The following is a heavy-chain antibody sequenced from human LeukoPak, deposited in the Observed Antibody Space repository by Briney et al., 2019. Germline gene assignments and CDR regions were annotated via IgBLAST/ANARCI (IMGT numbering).Heavy chain of an antibody. V-gene: IGHV3-48*01. CDR3: ARDSGGSSWYYFDY. CDR1: GFTFSSYS. J-gene: IGHJ4*02. Sequence: GGSLRLSCAASGFTFSSYSMNWVRQAPGKGLEWVSYISSGSSIIHYADSVKGRFTFSRDNAKNSLYLQMNSPRVEDTAVYYCARDSGGSSWYYFDYWGQGTLVTVSS. CDR2: ISSGSSII. D-gene: IGHD1-26*01.